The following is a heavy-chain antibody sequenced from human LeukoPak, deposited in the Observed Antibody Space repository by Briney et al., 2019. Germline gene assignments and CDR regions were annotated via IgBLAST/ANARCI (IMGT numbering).Heavy chain of an antibody. CDR1: GFTFSSYA. Sequence: PGGSLRLSCAASGFTFSSYAMTWVRQAPGKGLEWVSGISSSGSNTYYADSVKGRFTISRDNSKNTLSLQMNSLRAEDTAVYYCAKAPHTLAYCGGDCYSYFDYWGQGTLVTVSS. CDR3: AKAPHTLAYCGGDCYSYFDY. J-gene: IGHJ4*02. V-gene: IGHV3-23*01. CDR2: ISSSGSNT. D-gene: IGHD2-21*02.